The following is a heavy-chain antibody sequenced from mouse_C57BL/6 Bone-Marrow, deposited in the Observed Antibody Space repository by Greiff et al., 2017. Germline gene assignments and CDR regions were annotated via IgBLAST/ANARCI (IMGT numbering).Heavy chain of an antibody. CDR3: ARGDDY. J-gene: IGHJ2*01. CDR1: GYTFTIHW. D-gene: IGHD2-13*01. CDR2: IFPGSGST. V-gene: IGHV1-56*01. Sequence: QVQLKQSGPELVRPGASVKISCKAPGYTFTIHWMQWVRQRPGQGLEWIGEIFPGSGSTYYNEKFKGKATLTVDTSSSTAYMQLSSLTSEDSAVYFCARGDDYWGQGTTLTVSS.